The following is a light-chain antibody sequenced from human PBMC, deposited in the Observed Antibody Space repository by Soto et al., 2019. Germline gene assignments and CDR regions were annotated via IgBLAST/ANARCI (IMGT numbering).Light chain of an antibody. CDR3: QQYGSSMTWT. CDR2: AAS. Sequence: EVVLTQSPGTVSLSPGERATLSCRASQSVTSNYLAWYQQKPGQAPRLLIYAASSRATGIPDRFSGSGSGTDFTLSISRLEPEDYEVYYCQQYGSSMTWTFGQGTKVEIK. CDR1: QSVTSNY. V-gene: IGKV3-20*01. J-gene: IGKJ1*01.